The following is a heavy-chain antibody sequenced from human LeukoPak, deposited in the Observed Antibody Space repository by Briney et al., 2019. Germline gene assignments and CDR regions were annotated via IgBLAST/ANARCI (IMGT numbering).Heavy chain of an antibody. CDR3: TKDRIPRYYYDTRDSGPKNFDY. Sequence: GGSLRLSCAASGFNFEDHLMHWIRQAPGKGLEWVSLISWDGGSTYYADSVKGRFTISRDNRKNSLYLQMNSLRVEDTAFYYCTKDRIPRYYYDTRDSGPKNFDYWGQGTLVTVSS. CDR2: ISWDGGST. CDR1: GFNFEDHL. V-gene: IGHV3-43D*04. D-gene: IGHD3-22*01. J-gene: IGHJ4*02.